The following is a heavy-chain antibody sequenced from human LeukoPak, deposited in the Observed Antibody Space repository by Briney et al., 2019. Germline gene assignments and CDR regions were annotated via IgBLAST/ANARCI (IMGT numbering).Heavy chain of an antibody. V-gene: IGHV4-34*01. CDR3: ARGGRYCSSTSCYLGY. D-gene: IGHD2-2*01. Sequence: SETLSLTCAVYGGSFSGYYWSWLRQPPGKGLEWIGEINHSGSTNYNPSLKSRVTISVDTSKNQFSLKLSSVTAADTAVYYCARGGRYCSSTSCYLGYWGQGTLVTVSS. J-gene: IGHJ4*02. CDR1: GGSFSGYY. CDR2: INHSGST.